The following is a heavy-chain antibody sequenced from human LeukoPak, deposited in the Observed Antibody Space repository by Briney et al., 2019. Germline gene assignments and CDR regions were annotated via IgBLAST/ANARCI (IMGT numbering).Heavy chain of an antibody. D-gene: IGHD3-10*01. CDR3: ARDFFTMVRGVMSFYYMDV. CDR1: GFTFGDYA. V-gene: IGHV3-49*04. CDR2: IRSKAYGGTT. Sequence: GGSLRLSCTASGFTFGDYAMSWVRQAPGKGLEWVGFIRSKAYGGTTEYAASVKGRFTISRDDSKSIAYLQMNSLRAEDTAVYYCARDFFTMVRGVMSFYYMDVWGKGTTVTVSS. J-gene: IGHJ6*03.